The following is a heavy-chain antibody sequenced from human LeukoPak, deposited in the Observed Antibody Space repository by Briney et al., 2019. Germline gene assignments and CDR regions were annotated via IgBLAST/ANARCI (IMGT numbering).Heavy chain of an antibody. CDR1: GRSFSGYY. Sequence: SETQSLTCAVYGRSFSGYYWSWTRQPPGKGLEWIGEINHSGSTNYNPSLKSRVTISVDTSKNQFSLKLSSVTAADTAVYYCARGQGVAAGKIDYWGQGTLVTVSS. D-gene: IGHD6-13*01. J-gene: IGHJ4*02. CDR3: ARGQGVAAGKIDY. CDR2: INHSGST. V-gene: IGHV4-34*01.